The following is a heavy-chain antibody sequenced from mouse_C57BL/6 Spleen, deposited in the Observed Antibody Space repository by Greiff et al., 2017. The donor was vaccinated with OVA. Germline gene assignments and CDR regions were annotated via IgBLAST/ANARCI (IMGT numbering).Heavy chain of an antibody. Sequence: QVQLKQSGPELVKPGASVKLSCKASGYTFTSYDINWVKQRPGQGLEWIGWIYPRDGSTTYNEKFKGKATLTVYTSSSTAYMERHSLTSEDSAVYFCASIYYYGSSYDYAMDYWGQGTSVTVSS. J-gene: IGHJ4*01. CDR1: GYTFTSYD. D-gene: IGHD1-1*01. CDR3: ASIYYYGSSYDYAMDY. CDR2: IYPRDGST. V-gene: IGHV1-85*01.